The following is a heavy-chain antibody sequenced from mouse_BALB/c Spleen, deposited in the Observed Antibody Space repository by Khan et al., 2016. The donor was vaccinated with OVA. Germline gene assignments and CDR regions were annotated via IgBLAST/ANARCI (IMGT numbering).Heavy chain of an antibody. J-gene: IGHJ2*01. V-gene: IGHV3-2*02. D-gene: IGHD1-1*01. Sequence: EVQVEESGPGLVKPSQSLSLTCTVTGYSITSDYAWNWSRQFPGNKLEWRGYISYSGRTSYNPSLKSRNSITRDTSKNQFFLHFNSVTTEDPATYSCSSSVTITTVVATDFDYWGQGTTLTVSS. CDR1: GYSITSDYA. CDR3: SSSVTITTVVATDFDY. CDR2: ISYSGRT.